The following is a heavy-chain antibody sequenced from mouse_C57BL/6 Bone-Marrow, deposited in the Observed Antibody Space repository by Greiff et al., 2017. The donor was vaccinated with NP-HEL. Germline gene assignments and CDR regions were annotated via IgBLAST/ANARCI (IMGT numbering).Heavy chain of an antibody. CDR2: FHPYNDDT. CDR3: ARRSNFDYAMDY. CDR1: GYTFTTYP. J-gene: IGHJ4*01. V-gene: IGHV1-47*01. Sequence: VQLQQSGAELVKPGASVTMSCKASGYTFTTYPIEWMKQSHGKCLEWIGTFHPYNDDTKYNEKFKGKDTLTVEKSSSTVYLDLSRLTSDDSAVYYCARRSNFDYAMDYWGQGTSVTVSS. D-gene: IGHD1-1*01.